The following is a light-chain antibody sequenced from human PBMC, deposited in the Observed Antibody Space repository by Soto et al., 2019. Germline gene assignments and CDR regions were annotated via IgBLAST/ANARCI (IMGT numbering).Light chain of an antibody. J-gene: IGLJ2*01. V-gene: IGLV2-14*01. CDR3: TSYTASSTLI. CDR2: EVS. Sequence: QSVLTQPASVSGSPGQSITISCTGTSSDVGGYGYVSWYQHHPGKAPKLIIYEVSNRPSGVSNRFSGSKSGNTASLTISGLQAEDEAVYYCTSYTASSTLIFGGGTKLTVL. CDR1: SSDVGGYGY.